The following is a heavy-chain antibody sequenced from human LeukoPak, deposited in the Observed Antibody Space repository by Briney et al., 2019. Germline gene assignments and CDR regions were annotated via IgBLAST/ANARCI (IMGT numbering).Heavy chain of an antibody. Sequence: SETLSLTCTVSGGSISSNSYYWGWIRQPPGKGLEWIGSIYYSGTTYHNPSLKSRVSISVDTSKNQFSLKLSSVTAADTAVYYCARAGGFTMVRGAVNNWFDPWGQGTLVTVSS. CDR3: ARAGGFTMVRGAVNNWFDP. CDR2: IYYSGTT. CDR1: GGSISSNSYY. D-gene: IGHD3-10*01. J-gene: IGHJ5*02. V-gene: IGHV4-39*07.